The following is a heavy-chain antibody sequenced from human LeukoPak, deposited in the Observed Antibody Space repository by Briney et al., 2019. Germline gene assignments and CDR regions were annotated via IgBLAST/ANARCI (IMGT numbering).Heavy chain of an antibody. V-gene: IGHV3-23*01. J-gene: IGHJ4*02. CDR1: GFTVSSNY. Sequence: GGSLRLSCAASGFTVSSNYMSWVRQAPGKGLEWVSAISGSGGSTCYADSVKGRFTISRDNSKNTLYLQMNSLRAEDTAVYYCAKDYYDSSGYYCYFDYWGQGTLVTVSS. CDR2: ISGSGGST. D-gene: IGHD3-22*01. CDR3: AKDYYDSSGYYCYFDY.